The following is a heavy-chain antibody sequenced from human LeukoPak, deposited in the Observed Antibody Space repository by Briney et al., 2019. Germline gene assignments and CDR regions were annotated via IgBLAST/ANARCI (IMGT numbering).Heavy chain of an antibody. CDR2: IYYSGST. D-gene: IGHD3-22*01. CDR1: GGSISSSSYY. Sequence: SETLSLTCTFSGGSISSSSYYWDWIRQYPGKGLEWLGTIYYSGSTYYNASLKSRLFISVDTSNNQFSLRLSFVTAAETAVYYCARRRYYDATGYLDWGQGTLITVSS. CDR3: ARRRYYDATGYLD. J-gene: IGHJ1*01. V-gene: IGHV4-39*01.